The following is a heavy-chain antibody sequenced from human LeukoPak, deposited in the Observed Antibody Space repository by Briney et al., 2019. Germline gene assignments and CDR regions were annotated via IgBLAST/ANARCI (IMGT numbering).Heavy chain of an antibody. CDR2: INPNSGGA. J-gene: IGHJ4*02. V-gene: IGHV1-2*02. D-gene: IGHD3-22*01. CDR1: GYTFTGYY. Sequence: ASVKVSCKASGYTFTGYYMHWVRQAPGQGLEWMGWINPNSGGANYAQKFQGRVTMTRDTSISTAYMELSRLRSDDTAVYYCARDLPPYYDSSGYTFDYWGQGTLVTVSS. CDR3: ARDLPPYYDSSGYTFDY.